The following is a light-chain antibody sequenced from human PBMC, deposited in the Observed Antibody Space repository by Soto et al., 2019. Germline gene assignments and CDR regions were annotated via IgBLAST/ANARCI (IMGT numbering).Light chain of an antibody. Sequence: EVVLTQSPGTLSLSPGERVTLSCRASQSVSSNYLAWYQHKPGQAPRLLIFGASNRATGIPDRFSGSGSGTECTLTISGLEPEDFAVYYCQQYSGLSLTFGGGTKLDI. J-gene: IGKJ4*01. CDR1: QSVSSNY. V-gene: IGKV3-20*01. CDR2: GAS. CDR3: QQYSGLSLT.